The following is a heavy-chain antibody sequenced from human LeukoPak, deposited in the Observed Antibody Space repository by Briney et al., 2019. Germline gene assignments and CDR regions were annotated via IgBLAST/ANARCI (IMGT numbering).Heavy chain of an antibody. Sequence: GGSLRLSCAASGFNFSNYCMMCVREAPGKGVEWVSSITGGGVAYYVDSVKGRLTVSRDNSKYNLYLQINSLTAEDTAFYYCAKGRGPGAVDWFDPWGQGTLVTVSS. CDR2: ITGGGVA. CDR1: GFNFSNYC. V-gene: IGHV3-23*01. D-gene: IGHD2-8*02. CDR3: AKGRGPGAVDWFDP. J-gene: IGHJ5*02.